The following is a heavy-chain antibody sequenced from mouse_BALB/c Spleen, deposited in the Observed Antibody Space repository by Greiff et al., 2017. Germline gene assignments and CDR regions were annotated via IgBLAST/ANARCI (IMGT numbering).Heavy chain of an antibody. J-gene: IGHJ4*01. V-gene: IGHV5-17*02. CDR3: ARDWSYAMDY. Sequence: EVMLVESGGGLVQPGGSRKLSCAASGFTFSSFGMHWVRQAPEKGLEWVAYISSGSSTIYYADTVKGQFTISRDNPKNTLFLQMTSLRSEDTAMYYCARDWSYAMDYWGQGTSVTVSS. CDR1: GFTFSSFG. CDR2: ISSGSSTI.